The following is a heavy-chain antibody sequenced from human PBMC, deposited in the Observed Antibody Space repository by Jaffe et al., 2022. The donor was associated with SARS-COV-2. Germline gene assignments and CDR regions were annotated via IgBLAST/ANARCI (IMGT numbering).Heavy chain of an antibody. CDR2: ISWNSGSI. CDR1: GFTFDDYA. CDR3: AKDRSPDITIFGVAMDV. V-gene: IGHV3-9*01. J-gene: IGHJ6*02. Sequence: EVQLVESGGGLVQPGRSLRLSCAASGFTFDDYAMHWVRQAPGKGLEWVSGISWNSGSIGYADSVKGRFTISRDNAKNSLYLQMNSLRAEDTALYYCAKDRSPDITIFGVAMDVWGQGTTVTVSS. D-gene: IGHD3-3*01.